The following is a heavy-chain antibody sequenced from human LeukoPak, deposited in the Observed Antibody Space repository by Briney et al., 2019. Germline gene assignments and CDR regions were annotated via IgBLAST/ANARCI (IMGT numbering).Heavy chain of an antibody. V-gene: IGHV3-23*01. Sequence: GGSLRLSCAASGFTLTKYAMSWVRQAPGKGLERVSAISGSGGSTYYADSVKGRFTISRDNSKNTLYLQMNSLRAEDTAVYYCAKDLRFNYVWEAGYWGQGTLVTVSS. CDR3: AKDLRFNYVWEAGY. J-gene: IGHJ4*02. CDR1: GFTLTKYA. CDR2: ISGSGGST. D-gene: IGHD3-16*01.